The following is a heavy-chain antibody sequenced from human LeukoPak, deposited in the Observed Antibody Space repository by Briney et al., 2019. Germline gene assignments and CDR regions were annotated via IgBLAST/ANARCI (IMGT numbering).Heavy chain of an antibody. V-gene: IGHV1-8*01. D-gene: IGHD3-3*01. J-gene: IGHJ6*03. Sequence: GASVKVSCKASGYTFTSYDFNWVRQATGQGLEWMGWVNPNSGNTGYAQKFQGRVTMTRSTSISTAYMELSSLRSDDTAVYYCARDFDFGVVDYYYYYMDVWGKGTTVTVSS. CDR1: GYTFTSYD. CDR3: ARDFDFGVVDYYYYYMDV. CDR2: VNPNSGNT.